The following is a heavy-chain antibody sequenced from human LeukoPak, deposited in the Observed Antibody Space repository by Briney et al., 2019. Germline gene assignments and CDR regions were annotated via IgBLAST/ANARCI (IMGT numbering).Heavy chain of an antibody. CDR1: GGSISSYY. D-gene: IGHD3-16*02. V-gene: IGHV4-4*07. CDR2: IYTSGST. Sequence: SETLSLTCTASGGSISSYYWSWIRQPAGKGLEWIGRIYTSGSTDYNPSLKSRVIISVDTSKNQFSLKLSSVTAADTAVYYCARDLVLSWFDLWGQGTLVTASS. CDR3: ARDLVLSWFDL. J-gene: IGHJ5*02.